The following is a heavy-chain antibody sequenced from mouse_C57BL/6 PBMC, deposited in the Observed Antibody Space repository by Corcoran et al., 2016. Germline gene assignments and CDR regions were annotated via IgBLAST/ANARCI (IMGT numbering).Heavy chain of an antibody. V-gene: IGHV1-80*01. J-gene: IGHJ2*01. CDR3: ARRTAQALYYFDY. CDR1: GYAFSSYW. Sequence: VQLQQSGPELVKPGASVKISCKASGYAFSSYWMNWVKQRPGKGLEWIGQIYPGDGDTNYNGKFKGKATLTADKSSSTAYMQLSSLTSEDSAVYFCARRTAQALYYFDYWGQGTTLTVSS. CDR2: IYPGDGDT. D-gene: IGHD3-2*02.